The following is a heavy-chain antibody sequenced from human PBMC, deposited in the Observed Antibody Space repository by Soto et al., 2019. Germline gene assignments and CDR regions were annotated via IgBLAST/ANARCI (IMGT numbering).Heavy chain of an antibody. CDR1: GGSISSGGYY. CDR3: ASSLPRGFGSGFWFDP. V-gene: IGHV4-31*03. D-gene: IGHD3-10*01. Sequence: QVQLQESGPGLVKPSQTLSLTCTVSGGSISSGGYYWSWIRQHPGKGLGWIGYIYYSGSTYYNPSLKSRVTISVDASKNQFSLKLSSVTAADTAVYYCASSLPRGFGSGFWFDPWGQGTLVTVSS. CDR2: IYYSGST. J-gene: IGHJ5*02.